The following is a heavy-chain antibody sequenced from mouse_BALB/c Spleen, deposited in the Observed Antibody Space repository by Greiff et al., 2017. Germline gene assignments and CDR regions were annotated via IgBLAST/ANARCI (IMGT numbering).Heavy chain of an antibody. Sequence: EVQLVESGGGLVKPGGSLKLSCAASGFTFSSYTMSWVRQTPEKRLEWVATISSGGSYTYYPDSVKGRFTISRDNAKNTLYLQMSSLKSEDTAMYYCTREGYGNAWFAYWGQGTLVTVSA. CDR1: GFTFSSYT. CDR3: TREGYGNAWFAY. D-gene: IGHD2-10*02. CDR2: ISSGGSYT. V-gene: IGHV5-6-4*01. J-gene: IGHJ3*01.